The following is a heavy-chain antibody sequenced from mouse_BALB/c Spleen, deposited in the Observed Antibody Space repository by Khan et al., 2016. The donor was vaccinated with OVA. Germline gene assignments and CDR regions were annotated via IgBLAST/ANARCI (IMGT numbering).Heavy chain of an antibody. V-gene: IGHV1-7*01. CDR1: GYTFTSYW. J-gene: IGHJ3*01. Sequence: QIQLVQSGAELAKPGASVKMSCKASGYTFTSYWMHWVKQRPGQGLEWIGYINPSTDYTEYNQKFKDKATLTADKSSSTAYMQLTSLTSEDSAVYYRTNHGSSSAWFTYWGQGTLVTVSA. CDR2: INPSTDYT. D-gene: IGHD1-1*01. CDR3: TNHGSSSAWFTY.